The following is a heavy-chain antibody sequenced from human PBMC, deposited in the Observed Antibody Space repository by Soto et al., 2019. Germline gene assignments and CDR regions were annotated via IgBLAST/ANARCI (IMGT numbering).Heavy chain of an antibody. CDR3: VKFRGRAYPYYYMDV. CDR1: GFTFSTYG. D-gene: IGHD3-10*01. J-gene: IGHJ6*03. Sequence: VGSLRLSCVTSGFTFSTYGMTWVRQAPGKGLEWVSYGGSGGSRYYAESVKGRFTISRDNSKNTLSLEMNSLRAEDTATYYCVKFRGRAYPYYYMDVWGKGTTVTVS. CDR2: GGSGGSR. V-gene: IGHV3-23*01.